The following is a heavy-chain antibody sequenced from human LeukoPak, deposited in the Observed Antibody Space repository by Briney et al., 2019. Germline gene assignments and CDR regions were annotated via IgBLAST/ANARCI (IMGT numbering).Heavy chain of an antibody. CDR2: IYYSGST. CDR3: VRDRELGY. CDR1: GGSISSGDYY. V-gene: IGHV4-30-4*02. D-gene: IGHD3-10*01. Sequence: NPSETLSLTCTVSGGSISSGDYYWSWIRQPPGKGLEWIGYIYYSGSTYYNPSLKSRVTISVDTSNNQFSLKLSSVSAADTAVYYCVRDRELGYWGQGTLVTVSS. J-gene: IGHJ4*02.